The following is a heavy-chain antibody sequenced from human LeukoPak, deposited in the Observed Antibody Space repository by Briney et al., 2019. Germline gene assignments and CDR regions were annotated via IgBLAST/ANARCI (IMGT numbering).Heavy chain of an antibody. CDR1: GFTFSSYA. CDR2: ISYDGSNK. CDR3: ARDPIAAAEGNWFDP. Sequence: GGSLRLSCAASGFTFSSYAMDWVRQAPGKGLGWVAVISYDGSNKYYADSVKGRFTISRDNSKNTLYLQMNSLRAEDTAVYYCARDPIAAAEGNWFDPWGQGTLVTVSS. V-gene: IGHV3-30-3*01. D-gene: IGHD6-13*01. J-gene: IGHJ5*02.